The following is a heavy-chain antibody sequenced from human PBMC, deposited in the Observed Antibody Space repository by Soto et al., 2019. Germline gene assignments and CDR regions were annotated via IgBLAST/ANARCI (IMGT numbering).Heavy chain of an antibody. D-gene: IGHD3-22*01. CDR2: ISYDGSNK. V-gene: IGHV3-30*18. CDR3: AKSSRVYDSSGLALDY. Sequence: QVQLVESGGGVVQPGRSLRLSCAASGFTFSSYGMHWVRQAPGKGLEWVAVISYDGSNKYYADSVKGRFTISRDNSKNRLYLQMNSLRAEDTAVYYCAKSSRVYDSSGLALDYWGQGTLVTVSS. J-gene: IGHJ4*02. CDR1: GFTFSSYG.